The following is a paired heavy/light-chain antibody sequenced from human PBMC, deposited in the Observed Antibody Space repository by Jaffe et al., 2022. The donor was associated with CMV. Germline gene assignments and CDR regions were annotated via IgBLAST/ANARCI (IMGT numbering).Light chain of an antibody. V-gene: IGLV3-1*01. CDR1: KLGDKY. Sequence: SYELTQPPSVSVSPGQTASITCSGDKLGDKYACWYQQKPGQSPVLVIYQDNKRPSGIPERFSGSNSGNTATLTISGTQAMDEADYYCQAWDTSTVIFGGGTKLTVL. CDR3: QAWDTSTVI. J-gene: IGLJ2*01. CDR2: QDN.
Heavy chain of an antibody. Sequence: EVQLVESGGGLVQPGGSLRLSCAASGFTFSSYWMHWVRQAPGKGLVWVSRINSDGSNTNYADSVKGRFTISRDNAKNTLYLQMNSLRAEDTAVYYCARGGTIFGVASGFGMDVWGQGTTVTVSS. CDR3: ARGGTIFGVASGFGMDV. V-gene: IGHV3-74*01. D-gene: IGHD3-3*01. J-gene: IGHJ6*02. CDR1: GFTFSSYW. CDR2: INSDGSNT.